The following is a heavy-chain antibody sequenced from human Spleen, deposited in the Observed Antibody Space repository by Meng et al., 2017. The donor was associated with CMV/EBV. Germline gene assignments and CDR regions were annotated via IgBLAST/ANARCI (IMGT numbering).Heavy chain of an antibody. Sequence: LYHYGTGLVKTPHTRSLPWSISADNVSCNRATRGWIRQSPSRVVEWLGITYYRSKWHNDHAVSVKSRITSNPDTSKNQFYLQLNSVNPEDTAVYYCAGTEENGKGYYFDYWGQGTLVTVSS. J-gene: IGHJ4*02. CDR3: AGTEENGKGYYFDY. D-gene: IGHD1-1*01. CDR1: ADNVSCNRAT. V-gene: IGHV6-1*01. CDR2: TYYRSKWHN.